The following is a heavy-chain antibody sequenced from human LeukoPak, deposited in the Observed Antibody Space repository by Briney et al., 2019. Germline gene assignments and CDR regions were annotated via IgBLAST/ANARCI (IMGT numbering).Heavy chain of an antibody. D-gene: IGHD6-13*01. V-gene: IGHV1-69-2*01. CDR1: GYTFTDYY. CDR2: VDPEDGET. Sequence: GATVKISCKVSGYTFTDYYIHWVQQAPGKGLEWMELVDPEDGETIYAEKFQGRVTITADTSTDTAYMELSSLRSEDTAVYYCATGTAAVNYGMDVWGQGTTVTVSS. CDR3: ATGTAAVNYGMDV. J-gene: IGHJ6*02.